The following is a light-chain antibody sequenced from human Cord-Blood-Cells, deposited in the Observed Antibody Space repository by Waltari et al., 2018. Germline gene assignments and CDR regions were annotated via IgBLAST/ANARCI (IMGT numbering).Light chain of an antibody. Sequence: QSALTQPASVSGSPGPSITIPCPGTSSDAGGCTYFSWYQQHPGKAPKLMIYDVSKRPSGVSNRFSGSKSGNTASLTISGLQAEDEADYYCSSYTSSSTYVFGTGTKVTVL. J-gene: IGLJ1*01. CDR1: SSDAGGCTY. CDR3: SSYTSSSTYV. CDR2: DVS. V-gene: IGLV2-14*01.